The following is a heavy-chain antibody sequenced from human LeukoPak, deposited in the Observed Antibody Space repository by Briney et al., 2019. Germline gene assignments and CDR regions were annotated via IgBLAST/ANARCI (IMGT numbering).Heavy chain of an antibody. CDR3: ARGRWLPNAFDI. CDR2: IYYSGRT. V-gene: IGHV4-59*01. D-gene: IGHD5-24*01. Sequence: SETLSLTCTVSGDSINSYYWIWIRQHPGKGLEWIGYIYYSGRTDYNPSLKSRVTISVDTSKHQFSMKLKSVTAADTAVYFCARGRWLPNAFDIWGQGTMVTVFS. J-gene: IGHJ3*02. CDR1: GDSINSYY.